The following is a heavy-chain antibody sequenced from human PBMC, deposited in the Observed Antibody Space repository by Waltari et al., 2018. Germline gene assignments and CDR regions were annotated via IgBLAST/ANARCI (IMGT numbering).Heavy chain of an antibody. CDR3: ARGPKAHYGSGSFNWFDP. V-gene: IGHV3-30-3*01. J-gene: IGHJ5*02. CDR1: GFTFSSYA. D-gene: IGHD3-10*01. CDR2: ISYDGSNK. Sequence: QVQLVESGGGVVQPGRSLRLSCAASGFTFSSYAQTWVRQAPGKGLEWVAVISYDGSNKYYADSVKGRFTISRDNSKNTLYLQMNSLRAEDTAVYYCARGPKAHYGSGSFNWFDPWGQGTLVTVSS.